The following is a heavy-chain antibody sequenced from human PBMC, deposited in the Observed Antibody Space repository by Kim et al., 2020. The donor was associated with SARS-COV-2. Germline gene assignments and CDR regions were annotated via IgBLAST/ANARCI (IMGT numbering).Heavy chain of an antibody. V-gene: IGHV3-11*04. CDR1: GFTFSDHY. CDR2: ISSSGSNI. J-gene: IGHJ4*02. D-gene: IGHD3-16*01. CDR3: ARIGDRATKD. Sequence: GGSLRLSCAASGFTFSDHYMTWIRQAPGKGLEWISYISSSGSNIYYADSVKGRFTISRDNAKNSLFLQMNSLRAEDTALYYCARIGDRATKDWGQGTLVTVSS.